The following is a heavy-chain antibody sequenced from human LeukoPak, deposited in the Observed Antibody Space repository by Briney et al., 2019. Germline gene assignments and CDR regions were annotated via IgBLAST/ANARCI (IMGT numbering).Heavy chain of an antibody. Sequence: SVTVSFKASGGTFISYAISWVRQAPGQGHEWMGRILPILGIANYAQKFQGRVTITADKSTSTAYMELSSLRSEDTAVYYCARDSRSSGWYDRNAFDIWGQGTMVTVSS. CDR2: ILPILGIA. CDR3: ARDSRSSGWYDRNAFDI. CDR1: GGTFISYA. D-gene: IGHD6-19*01. J-gene: IGHJ3*02. V-gene: IGHV1-69*10.